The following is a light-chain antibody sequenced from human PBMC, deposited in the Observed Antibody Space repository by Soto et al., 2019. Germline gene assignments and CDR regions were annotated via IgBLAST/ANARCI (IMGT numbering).Light chain of an antibody. V-gene: IGLV1-40*01. CDR3: QTYDISLSSVV. CDR1: SSNIGTAYD. CDR2: GNT. J-gene: IGLJ2*01. Sequence: QDVVTQPPSVSGAPGQRVTISCTGSSSNIGTAYDVHWYQQFPGVAPKLLIYGNTNRPSGVPDRFSGSRSGTSASLAITGLQAEDEADYYCQTYDISLSSVVFGGGTKVTVL.